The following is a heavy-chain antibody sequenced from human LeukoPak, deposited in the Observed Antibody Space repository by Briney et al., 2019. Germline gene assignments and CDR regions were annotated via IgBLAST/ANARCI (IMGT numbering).Heavy chain of an antibody. Sequence: GGSLRLSCAASGFTFSKVWMNWVRQAPGKGLEWVGRTKSKPDGGTTDYAAPVKGRFTISRDDSKNTLYLQMNSLKTEDTAVYYCTARGYYYDNSGYPPLWYWGQGTLATVSS. V-gene: IGHV3-15*01. CDR2: TKSKPDGGTT. CDR3: TARGYYYDNSGYPPLWY. D-gene: IGHD3-22*01. CDR1: GFTFSKVW. J-gene: IGHJ4*02.